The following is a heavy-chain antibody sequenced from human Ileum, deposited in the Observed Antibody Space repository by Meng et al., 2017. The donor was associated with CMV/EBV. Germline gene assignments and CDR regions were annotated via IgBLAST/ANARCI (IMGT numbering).Heavy chain of an antibody. Sequence: ASVKVSCKASGYTSKKYGITWVRQAPGQGLEWMGWINADNGDTHYPQRFQGRVTVTLDRSINTGYMELGSLTSDDTAVYYCAWDYDSIVDYWGQGTLVTVSS. V-gene: IGHV1-18*01. CDR2: INADNGDT. J-gene: IGHJ4*02. CDR3: AWDYDSIVDY. D-gene: IGHD3-22*01. CDR1: GYTSKKYG.